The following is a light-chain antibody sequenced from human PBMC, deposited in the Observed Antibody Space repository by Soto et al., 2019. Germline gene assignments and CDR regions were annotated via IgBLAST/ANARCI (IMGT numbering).Light chain of an antibody. CDR1: SSDVGGYNY. V-gene: IGLV2-14*03. CDR3: SSYTSSRTAVV. CDR2: DVS. Sequence: QSALTQPASVSGFPGQSITISCTGTSSDVGGYNYVSWYQQHPGKAPKLIIYDVSNRPSGVSNRFSGSKSGNTASLTVSGLQAEDEADYYCSSYTSSRTAVVFGGGTKLTVL. J-gene: IGLJ2*01.